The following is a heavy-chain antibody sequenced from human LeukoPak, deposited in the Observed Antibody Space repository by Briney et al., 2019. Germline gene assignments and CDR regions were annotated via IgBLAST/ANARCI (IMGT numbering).Heavy chain of an antibody. V-gene: IGHV1-69*06. CDR1: GGTFSSYA. D-gene: IGHD3-10*01. Sequence: SVKVSCKASGGTFSSYAISWVRQAPGQGLEWMGGIIPIFGTANYAQKFQGRVTITADKSTSTAYMELSSLRSEDTAVYYCAKDRYYYGSGSYYNVIGWFDPWGQGTLVTVSS. CDR2: IIPIFGTA. CDR3: AKDRYYYGSGSYYNVIGWFDP. J-gene: IGHJ5*02.